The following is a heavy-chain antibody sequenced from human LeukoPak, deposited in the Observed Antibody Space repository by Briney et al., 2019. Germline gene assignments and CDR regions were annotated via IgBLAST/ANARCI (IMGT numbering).Heavy chain of an antibody. J-gene: IGHJ4*02. V-gene: IGHV3-23*01. Sequence: PGGSLRLSCAASEFTFRSYDMSWVRQAPGKGLEWVSAISGSGGSTYYADSVKGRFTISRDNSKNTLYLQMNSLRAEDTAVYYCAKDRGGTTNWGQGTLVTVSS. CDR1: EFTFRSYD. CDR3: AKDRGGTTN. CDR2: ISGSGGST. D-gene: IGHD1-7*01.